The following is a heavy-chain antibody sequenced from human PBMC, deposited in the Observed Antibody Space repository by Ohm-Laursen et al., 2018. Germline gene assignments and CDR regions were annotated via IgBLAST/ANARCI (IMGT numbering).Heavy chain of an antibody. Sequence: SLRLSCTASGFTFSSYGMHWVRQAPGKGLEWVAVIWYDGSKYYADSVKGRFTIPRDNSKNTLYLQMNSLRAEDTAVYYCARASSSIAVAGLDYWGQGTLVTVSS. CDR3: ARASSSIAVAGLDY. D-gene: IGHD6-19*01. V-gene: IGHV3-33*01. J-gene: IGHJ4*02. CDR1: GFTFSSYG. CDR2: IWYDGSK.